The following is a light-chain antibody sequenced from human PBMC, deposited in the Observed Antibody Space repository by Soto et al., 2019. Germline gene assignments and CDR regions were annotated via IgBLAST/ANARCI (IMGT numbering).Light chain of an antibody. J-gene: IGKJ1*01. CDR1: QSVTSSY. CDR2: GAS. Sequence: FTHCPVTLSLSPGERATLSCRVSQSVTSSYLAWYQQKPGQAPRLLIYGASSRATGIPDRFSGSGSGTDFTLTISRLEPEDFAVYYCQQYSSSPRTFGQGTKVDIK. CDR3: QQYSSSPRT. V-gene: IGKV3-20*01.